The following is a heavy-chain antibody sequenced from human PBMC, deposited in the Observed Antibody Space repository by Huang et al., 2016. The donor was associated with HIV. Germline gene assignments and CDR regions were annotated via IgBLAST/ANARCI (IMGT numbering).Heavy chain of an antibody. CDR1: GYSFTRQW. Sequence: EVQLVQSGAEMKRPGESLKISCKVSGYSFTRQWIGWVRQMPGKGPEWRGSIYPGDSDVKYSPTFQGQVTISADNSISTAYLQWKSQKVSDTAMYFCARPPTYSDDGGYYIDAFGVWGRGTMVTVS. J-gene: IGHJ3*01. V-gene: IGHV5-51*03. CDR2: IYPGDSDV. CDR3: ARPPTYSDDGGYYIDAFGV. D-gene: IGHD2-21*02.